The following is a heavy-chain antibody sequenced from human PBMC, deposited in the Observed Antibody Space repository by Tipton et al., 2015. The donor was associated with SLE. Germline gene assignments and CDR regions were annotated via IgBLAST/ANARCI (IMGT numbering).Heavy chain of an antibody. CDR3: ATVDDAFDI. CDR1: GGSIRSYY. Sequence: TLSLTCTVSGGSIRSYYWSWIRQPPGKGLEWIGYIYYSGSPNYNPSLKSRVTMSVDTSKNQFSLKLGSVAAADTAVYYCATVDDAFDIWGQGTMVTVSS. V-gene: IGHV4-59*01. CDR2: IYYSGSP. J-gene: IGHJ3*02. D-gene: IGHD3/OR15-3a*01.